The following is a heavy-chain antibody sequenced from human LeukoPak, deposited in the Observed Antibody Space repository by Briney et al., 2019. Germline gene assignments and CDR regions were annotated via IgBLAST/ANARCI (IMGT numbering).Heavy chain of an antibody. Sequence: GGSLRLSCAASEFTFSSYWMNWVRQAPGKGLVWVSHTNSDGSWTSYADSVKGRFTISKDNAKNTVYLQMNSLRAEDTAVYYCVSFYETYWGRGTLVTVSS. D-gene: IGHD2/OR15-2a*01. J-gene: IGHJ4*02. CDR2: TNSDGSWT. CDR1: EFTFSSYW. V-gene: IGHV3-74*01. CDR3: VSFYETY.